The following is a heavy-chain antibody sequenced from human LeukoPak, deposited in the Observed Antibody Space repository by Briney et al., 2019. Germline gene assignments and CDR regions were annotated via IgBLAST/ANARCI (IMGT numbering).Heavy chain of an antibody. CDR1: GFTFSRYW. CDR2: IKQDGGER. J-gene: IGHJ4*02. D-gene: IGHD4-17*01. V-gene: IGHV3-7*03. Sequence: GGSLRLSCVASGFTFSRYWMSWVRQAPGKGLEWVANIKQDGGERYYVDSVKGRFTISRDNAKNSLYLQMNSLRAEDTAVYYCAKDRYGDYRPFDYWGQGTPVTVSS. CDR3: AKDRYGDYRPFDY.